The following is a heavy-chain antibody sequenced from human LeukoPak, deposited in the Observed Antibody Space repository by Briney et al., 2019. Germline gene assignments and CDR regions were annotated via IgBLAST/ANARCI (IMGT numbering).Heavy chain of an antibody. V-gene: IGHV4-59*08. CDR3: ATGGYDFWSGQRLDY. Sequence: TETLSLTCTVSGGSISGYYWSWIRQPPGKGLEWIGYMYYSGSPKYNPSLKSRVTISIDTSKNQFSLKLSSVTAADTAVYYCATGGYDFWSGQRLDYWGQGTLVTVSS. D-gene: IGHD3-3*01. CDR2: MYYSGSP. J-gene: IGHJ4*02. CDR1: GGSISGYY.